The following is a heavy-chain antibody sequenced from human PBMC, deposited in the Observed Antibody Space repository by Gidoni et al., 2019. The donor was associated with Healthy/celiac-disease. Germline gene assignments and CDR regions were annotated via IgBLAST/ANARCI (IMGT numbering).Heavy chain of an antibody. Sequence: QVQLQESGPGLVKPSQTLSFTCTVPGGSISSGGHSWSWIRQHPGKGLEWIGYIYYSWSTYYNPSLKSRVTISVDTSKNQFSLKLSSVTAADTAVYYCARPNWNYGHWYFDLWGRGTLVTVSS. D-gene: IGHD1-7*01. CDR2: IYYSWST. J-gene: IGHJ2*01. CDR3: ARPNWNYGHWYFDL. V-gene: IGHV4-31*03. CDR1: GGSISSGGHS.